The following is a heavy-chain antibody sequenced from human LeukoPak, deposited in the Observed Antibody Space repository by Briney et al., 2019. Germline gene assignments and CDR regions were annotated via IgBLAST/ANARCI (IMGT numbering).Heavy chain of an antibody. V-gene: IGHV3-23*01. CDR3: AKIGANVGF. CDR2: INGGGGST. J-gene: IGHJ4*02. CDR1: GFTFSSYA. D-gene: IGHD4/OR15-4a*01. Sequence: GGSLRLSCAASGFTFSSYAMSWVRQAPGKGLDWVSSINGGGGSTYYADSVKGRFTISRDNSKNTLYLQMDSLRAEDTAVYYCAKIGANVGFWGQGTLVTVSS.